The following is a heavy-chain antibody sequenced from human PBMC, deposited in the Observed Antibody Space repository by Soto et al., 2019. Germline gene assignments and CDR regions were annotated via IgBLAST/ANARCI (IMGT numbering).Heavy chain of an antibody. V-gene: IGHV1-69*12. CDR3: ARYRYGYSYFDY. D-gene: IGHD5-18*01. J-gene: IGHJ4*02. CDR2: IIPIIGTA. Sequence: QVQLVQSGAEVKKPGSSVKVSCKASGGTFSSYAISWVRQAPGQGLEWMGGIIPIIGTANYAQKFQGRVTITADQSTSTAYMDLISLKSEDTAVYDCARYRYGYSYFDYWGQGTLVTVSS. CDR1: GGTFSSYA.